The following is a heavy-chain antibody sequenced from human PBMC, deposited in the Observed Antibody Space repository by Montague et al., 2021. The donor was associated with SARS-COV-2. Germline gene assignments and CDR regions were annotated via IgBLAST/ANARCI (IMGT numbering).Heavy chain of an antibody. V-gene: IGHV4-61*01. Sequence: SETLSLTCIVSGESIDRDTYYWGWIRQPPGKGLEWIGYISDSGSTNYSPSLKSRVTMSVDTSKNQMSLKLTSVTAADTAVYYCARGCLSYFGAGSHCYGMDVWGQGTTVTASS. CDR3: ARGCLSYFGAGSHCYGMDV. J-gene: IGHJ6*02. D-gene: IGHD3-10*01. CDR2: ISDSGST. CDR1: GESIDRDTYY.